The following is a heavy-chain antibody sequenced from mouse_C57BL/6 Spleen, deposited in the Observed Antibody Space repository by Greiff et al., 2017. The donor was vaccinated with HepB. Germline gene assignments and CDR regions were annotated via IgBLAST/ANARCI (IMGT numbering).Heavy chain of an antibody. J-gene: IGHJ4*01. CDR2: ISSGSSTI. D-gene: IGHD4-1*01. CDR3: ARTGKDYAMDD. V-gene: IGHV5-17*01. CDR1: GFTFSDYG. Sequence: DVHLVESGGGLVKPGGSLKLSCAASGFTFSDYGMHWVRQAPEKGLEWVAYISSGSSTIYYADTVKGRFTISRDNAKNTLFLQMTSLRSEDTAMYYCARTGKDYAMDDWGQGTSVTVSS.